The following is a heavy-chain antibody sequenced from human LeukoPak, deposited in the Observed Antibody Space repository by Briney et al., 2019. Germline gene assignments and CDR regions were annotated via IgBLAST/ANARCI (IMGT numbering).Heavy chain of an antibody. V-gene: IGHV1-18*04. CDR2: ISPHSGNT. CDR3: ARTYYGSGTYYTF. J-gene: IGHJ4*02. Sequence: ASVKVSCKASGYSFISYGVSWVRQGPGQGLERMGWISPHSGNTNSAQKFRGRVTMTTDTSTSTAYMELRSLRSDDTAVYYCARTYYGSGTYYTFWGQGTPVTVSS. CDR1: GYSFISYG. D-gene: IGHD3-10*01.